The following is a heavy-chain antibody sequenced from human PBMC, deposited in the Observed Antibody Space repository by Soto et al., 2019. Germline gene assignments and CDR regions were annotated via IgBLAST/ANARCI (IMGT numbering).Heavy chain of an antibody. D-gene: IGHD5-12*01. CDR1: GGTFNNYP. Sequence: SVKVSCKASGGTFNNYPITWVRQAPVQGLEWMGGSIPIFGTANYAQKFQGRVTISVDESTSTAYMELSSLRSEDTAVYYCARGRGYSGDDHYYYFDMDVWGQGTTVTVSS. CDR2: SIPIFGTA. J-gene: IGHJ6*02. CDR3: ARGRGYSGDDHYYYFDMDV. V-gene: IGHV1-69*01.